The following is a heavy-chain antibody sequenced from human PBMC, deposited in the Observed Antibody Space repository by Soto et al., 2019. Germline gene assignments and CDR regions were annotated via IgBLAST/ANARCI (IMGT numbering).Heavy chain of an antibody. CDR2: VHISGHS. D-gene: IGHD1-1*01. Sequence: LSLTCTLSGGSVRAPDWWNWVRQSPDKGLEWIAEVHISGHSNYNPSLRSRVSVSIDSSKNQFYLNLNSVTAADTAIYYCARVRQGCSANNCYFDPWGQGTQVTVSS. V-gene: IGHV4-4*02. CDR1: GGSVRAPDW. J-gene: IGHJ5*01. CDR3: ARVRQGCSANNCYFDP.